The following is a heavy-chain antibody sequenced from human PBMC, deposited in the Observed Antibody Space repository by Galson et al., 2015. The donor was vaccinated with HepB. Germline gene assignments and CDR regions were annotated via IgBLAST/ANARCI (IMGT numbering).Heavy chain of an antibody. D-gene: IGHD1-7*01. CDR2: TYYRSKWSS. CDR1: GDSVSSNSAS. V-gene: IGHV6-1*01. CDR3: ARATATRILDN. Sequence: CAISGDSVSSNSASWNWIGQSPSRGLEWLGRTYYRSKWSSDYAVSLKSRITVDPDTSKNQFSLQLNSVTPEDTAVYYCARATATRILDNWGQGTLVTVSS. J-gene: IGHJ4*02.